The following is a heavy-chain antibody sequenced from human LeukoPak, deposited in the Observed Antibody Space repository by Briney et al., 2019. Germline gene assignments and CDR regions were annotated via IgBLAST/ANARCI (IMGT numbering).Heavy chain of an antibody. J-gene: IGHJ4*02. CDR1: GIPFRNHR. CDR3: ARNNWGIDY. D-gene: IGHD7-27*01. Sequence: GSLRLSCAASGIPFRNHRKHRVRQAPGEGLVWVARINSDGSDTSHADSVEGRFTISRDNAKDTLYLQMNSLRVEDTAVYYCARNNWGIDYWGQGTLVAVSS. V-gene: IGHV3-74*01. CDR2: INSDGSDT.